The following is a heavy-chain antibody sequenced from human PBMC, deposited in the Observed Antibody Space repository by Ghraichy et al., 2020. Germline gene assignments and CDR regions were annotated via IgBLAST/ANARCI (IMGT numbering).Heavy chain of an antibody. CDR2: ISSSSSYI. D-gene: IGHD2-2*01. J-gene: IGHJ6*02. CDR1: GFTFSSYS. V-gene: IGHV3-21*01. CDR3: ARALSGEDIVVVPAYYYYYGMDV. Sequence: GGSLRLSCAASGFTFSSYSMNWVRQAPGKGLEWVSSISSSSSYIYYADSVKGRFTISRDNAKNSLYLQMNSLRAEDTAVYYCARALSGEDIVVVPAYYYYYGMDVWGQGTTVTVSS.